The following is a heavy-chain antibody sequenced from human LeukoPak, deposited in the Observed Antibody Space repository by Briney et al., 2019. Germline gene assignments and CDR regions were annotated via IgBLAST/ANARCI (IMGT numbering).Heavy chain of an antibody. J-gene: IGHJ4*02. D-gene: IGHD3-3*01. CDR1: GGSISSSRYY. V-gene: IGHV4-39*01. Sequence: SETLSLTCTVSGGSISSSRYYWGWIRQPPGEGLEWIGSIYYSGSTYYNPSLKSRVTISVDTSKNQFSLKLSSVTAADTAVYYCARSRGFLEWLSIDYWGQGTLVTVSS. CDR3: ARSRGFLEWLSIDY. CDR2: IYYSGST.